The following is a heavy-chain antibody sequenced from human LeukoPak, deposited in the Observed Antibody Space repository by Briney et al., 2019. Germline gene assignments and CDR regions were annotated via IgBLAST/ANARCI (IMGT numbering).Heavy chain of an antibody. J-gene: IGHJ4*02. V-gene: IGHV3-23*01. CDR2: INGGGGRK. Sequence: GGSLRLSCAASGFTFSNYAMSWVRQAPGKGLEWVADINGGGGRKYYVDSVKGRFTISRDNSKNTLYLQMNSLRAEDTAVYYCAKGRSFDYWGQGTLVTVSS. CDR3: AKGRSFDY. D-gene: IGHD4-17*01. CDR1: GFTFSNYA.